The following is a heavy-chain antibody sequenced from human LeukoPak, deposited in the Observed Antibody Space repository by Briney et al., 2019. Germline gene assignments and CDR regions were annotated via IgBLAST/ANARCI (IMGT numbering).Heavy chain of an antibody. CDR3: AREGTTVTHFDY. J-gene: IGHJ4*02. CDR1: GVSISGYY. Sequence: SETLSLTCTVPGVSISGYYWSWIRQPPGKGLEWIGYIYSSGSTNYNPSLQSRVTISVDTSKNQFSLKLSSVTAADTAVYYCAREGTTVTHFDYWGQGTLVTVSS. D-gene: IGHD4-17*01. V-gene: IGHV4-59*01. CDR2: IYSSGST.